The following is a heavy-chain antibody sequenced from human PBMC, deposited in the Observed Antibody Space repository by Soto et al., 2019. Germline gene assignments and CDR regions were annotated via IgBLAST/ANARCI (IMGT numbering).Heavy chain of an antibody. Sequence: QVQLQESGPGLVKPSQTLSLTCTVSGGSISSGGYYWSWIRQHPGKGLEWIGYIYYSGSTYYNPSLKSRVTISVDTSKNQFSLKLSSVTAADTAVYYCARDRAYCSSTSCYAGSRSAFDIWGQGTMVTVSS. CDR1: GGSISSGGYY. V-gene: IGHV4-31*03. CDR2: IYYSGST. J-gene: IGHJ3*02. D-gene: IGHD2-2*01. CDR3: ARDRAYCSSTSCYAGSRSAFDI.